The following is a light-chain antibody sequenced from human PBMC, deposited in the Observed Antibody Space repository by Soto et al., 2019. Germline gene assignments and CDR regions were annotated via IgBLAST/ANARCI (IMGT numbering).Light chain of an antibody. CDR2: AAS. J-gene: IGKJ2*01. CDR1: QSISSY. Sequence: DIQMTQSPSSLSASVGDRVTITCRASQSISSYLNRYQQKPGKAPKILIYAASSLQSGVPSRFSGSGSGTDFTLTISSLQPEDFATYYCQQSYSTPWYTFGQGTKLEIK. V-gene: IGKV1-39*01. CDR3: QQSYSTPWYT.